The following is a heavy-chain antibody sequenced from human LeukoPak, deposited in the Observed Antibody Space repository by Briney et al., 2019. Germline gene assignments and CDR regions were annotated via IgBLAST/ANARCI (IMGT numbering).Heavy chain of an antibody. J-gene: IGHJ4*02. CDR3: ARDGDYYDSSGYPL. D-gene: IGHD3-22*01. Sequence: SETLSLTCTVSGGSISSSSYYWGWLRQPPGKGLEWIGSIYYSGSTYYNPSLKSRVTISVDTSKIQFSLKLSSVTAADTAVYYCARDGDYYDSSGYPLWGQGTLVTVSS. CDR2: IYYSGST. CDR1: GGSISSSSYY. V-gene: IGHV4-39*07.